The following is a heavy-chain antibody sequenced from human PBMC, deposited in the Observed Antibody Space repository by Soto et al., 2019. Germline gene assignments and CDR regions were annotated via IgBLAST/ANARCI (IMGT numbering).Heavy chain of an antibody. Sequence: SGKVSCKASAGPFSSYAIIWVRQAPGQGLEWMGGIIPIFGTANYAQKFQGRVTITADESTSTAYMELSSLRSEDTAVYYCASITIFGVVIGPHYYYGMDVWGQGTTVTVSS. CDR1: AGPFSSYA. J-gene: IGHJ6*02. V-gene: IGHV1-69*01. D-gene: IGHD3-3*01. CDR3: ASITIFGVVIGPHYYYGMDV. CDR2: IIPIFGTA.